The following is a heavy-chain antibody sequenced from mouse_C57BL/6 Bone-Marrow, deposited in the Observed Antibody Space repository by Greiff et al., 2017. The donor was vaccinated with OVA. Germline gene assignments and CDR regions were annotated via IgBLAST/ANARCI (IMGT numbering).Heavy chain of an antibody. Sequence: QVQLQQSGAELVRPGASVKLSCKASGYTFTDYYINWVKQRPGQGLEWILRIYPGSGNTYYNEKFKGKATLTAEKSSSTAYMQLSSLTSEDSAVYFCARNPEILIYYDYDGDWYFDVWGTGTTVTVSS. J-gene: IGHJ1*03. CDR3: ARNPEILIYYDYDGDWYFDV. V-gene: IGHV1-76*01. CDR2: IYPGSGNT. D-gene: IGHD2-4*01. CDR1: GYTFTDYY.